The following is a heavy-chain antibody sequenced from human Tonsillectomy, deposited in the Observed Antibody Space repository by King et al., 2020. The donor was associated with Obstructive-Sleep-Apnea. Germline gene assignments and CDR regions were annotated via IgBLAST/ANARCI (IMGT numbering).Heavy chain of an antibody. Sequence: VQLVESGGGLVQPGRSLRLSCAASGFTFDDYAMHWVRQAPGKGLEWVSGISWDSGSIGDADSVKGQFTLSRENAKNSLYLQMNSLRAEDTALYYCAKDKHSSGWATDHSFDYWGQGTLVTVSS. CDR2: ISWDSGSI. CDR1: GFTFDDYA. J-gene: IGHJ4*02. D-gene: IGHD6-19*01. V-gene: IGHV3-9*01. CDR3: AKDKHSSGWATDHSFDY.